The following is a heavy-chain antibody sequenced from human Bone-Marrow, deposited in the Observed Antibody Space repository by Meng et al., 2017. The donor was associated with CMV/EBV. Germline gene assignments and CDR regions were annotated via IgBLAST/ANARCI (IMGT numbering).Heavy chain of an antibody. Sequence: GESLKISCAASGFTFSYYWMSWVRQAPGKGLEWVANIKQDGSEKYYVDSVKGRFTISRDNAKNSLYLRINSLSAEYTAVYYCARGPRFGELFDWGQGTLVTVSS. J-gene: IGHJ4*02. D-gene: IGHD3-10*01. CDR3: ARGPRFGELFD. V-gene: IGHV3-7*01. CDR2: IKQDGSEK. CDR1: GFTFSYYW.